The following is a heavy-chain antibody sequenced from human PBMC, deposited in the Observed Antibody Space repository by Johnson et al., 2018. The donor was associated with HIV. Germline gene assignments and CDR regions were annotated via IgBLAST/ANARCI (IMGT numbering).Heavy chain of an antibody. Sequence: VQLVESGGGLIQPGGSLRLSCAASRFIFNDYDMHWVRQVTGKGLEWVSTIGTAGDTYYPGSVKGRFTLAREDAKNSLYLQMNSLRAGDTALYYCARAVCRGGRCYSHDAFDIWGQGTMVTVSS. CDR3: ARAVCRGGRCYSHDAFDI. CDR1: RFIFNDYD. V-gene: IGHV3-13*01. D-gene: IGHD2-15*01. J-gene: IGHJ3*02. CDR2: IGTAGDT.